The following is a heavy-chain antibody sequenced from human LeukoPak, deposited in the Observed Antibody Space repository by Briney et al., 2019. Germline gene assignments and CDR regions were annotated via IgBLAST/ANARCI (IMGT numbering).Heavy chain of an antibody. V-gene: IGHV3-73*01. D-gene: IGHD3-9*01. CDR3: AGDYNFLTGLNY. J-gene: IGHJ4*02. CDR2: IGRQGDSDAT. CDR1: GLTFSGSG. Sequence: GGSLRLSCAASGLTFSGSGIHWVRQASGKGLEWLGRIGRQGDSDATRYAASLKGKFTVSRVDSRNTAYLQMNSLKTEDTAVYYCAGDYNFLTGLNYWGQGTLVTVSS.